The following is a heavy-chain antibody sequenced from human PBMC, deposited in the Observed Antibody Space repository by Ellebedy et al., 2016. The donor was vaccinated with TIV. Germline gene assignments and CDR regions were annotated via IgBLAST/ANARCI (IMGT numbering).Heavy chain of an antibody. D-gene: IGHD2-15*01. CDR3: ARELGGSGGSDFDY. J-gene: IGHJ4*02. CDR2: IWYDGTAT. CDR1: EFTFSTYH. Sequence: PGGSLRLSCAASEFTFSTYHMHWVRQAPGKGLEWVAAIWYDGTATFYAESVKGRFTISSDNSQNPLYLEMNSLRADDTALYYCARELGGSGGSDFDYWGQGTLVTVSS. V-gene: IGHV3-33*01.